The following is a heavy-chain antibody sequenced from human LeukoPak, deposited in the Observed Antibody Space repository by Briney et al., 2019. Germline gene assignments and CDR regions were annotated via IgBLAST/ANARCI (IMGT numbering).Heavy chain of an antibody. CDR3: TYGDYPLTY. D-gene: IGHD4-17*01. J-gene: IGHJ4*02. CDR1: GLSVSGNY. V-gene: IGHV3-66*01. Sequence: GGSLRLSCTASGLSVSGNYWHWVRQAPGKALEWVSIIYSDGTTLYTKSVKGRFTFSRDKSKNTFYLQMNSLRAEDTAVYFCTYGDYPLTYWGQGTLVTVSS. CDR2: IYSDGTT.